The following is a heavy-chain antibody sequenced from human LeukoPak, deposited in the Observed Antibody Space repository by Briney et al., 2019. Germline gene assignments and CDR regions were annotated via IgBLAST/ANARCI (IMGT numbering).Heavy chain of an antibody. Sequence: SETLSLTCTVSGGSISSSSYYWSWIRQPAGKGLEWIGRIYTSGSTNYNPSLKSRVTISVDTSKNQFSPKLSSVTAADTAVYYCAKAEGYDFWGGYLFDYWGQGTLVTVSS. D-gene: IGHD3-3*01. V-gene: IGHV4-61*02. CDR2: IYTSGST. J-gene: IGHJ4*02. CDR3: AKAEGYDFWGGYLFDY. CDR1: GGSISSSSYY.